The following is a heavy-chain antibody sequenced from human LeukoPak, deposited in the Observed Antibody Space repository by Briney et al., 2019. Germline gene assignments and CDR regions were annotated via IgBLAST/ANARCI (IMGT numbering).Heavy chain of an antibody. CDR1: GYSFTSYW. V-gene: IGHV5-51*01. CDR2: IYPGDSDT. Sequence: GESLKISCKGSGYSFTSYWIGWVRQMPGKGLEWMGIIYPGDSDTRYSPSFQGQVTISADKSISTAYLQWGSLKASDTAMYYCARLSYEGQITYYFDYWGQGTLVTVSS. D-gene: IGHD3-3*01. J-gene: IGHJ4*02. CDR3: ARLSYEGQITYYFDY.